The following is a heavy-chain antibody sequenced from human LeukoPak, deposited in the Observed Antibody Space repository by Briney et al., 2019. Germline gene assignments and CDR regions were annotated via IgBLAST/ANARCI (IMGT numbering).Heavy chain of an antibody. Sequence: SETLSLTCTVSSGSISSYYWSWIRQPAGKGLEWIGRIYTSGSTNYNPSLKSRVTMSVDTSKNQFSLKLSSVTAADTAVYYCARDDDMTGYWYFDLWGRGTLVTVSS. CDR1: SGSISSYY. J-gene: IGHJ2*01. D-gene: IGHD3-9*01. V-gene: IGHV4-4*07. CDR3: ARDDDMTGYWYFDL. CDR2: IYTSGST.